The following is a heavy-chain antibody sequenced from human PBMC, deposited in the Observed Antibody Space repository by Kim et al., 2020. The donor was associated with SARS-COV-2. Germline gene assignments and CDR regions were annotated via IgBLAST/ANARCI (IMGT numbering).Heavy chain of an antibody. D-gene: IGHD6-13*01. J-gene: IGHJ4*02. V-gene: IGHV4-4*02. CDR3: ASYSSSWSYFDY. Sequence: NYTPTLKSRVTISVAKSQNQFSLKLSSVTAADTAVYYCASYSSSWSYFDYWGQGTLVTVSS.